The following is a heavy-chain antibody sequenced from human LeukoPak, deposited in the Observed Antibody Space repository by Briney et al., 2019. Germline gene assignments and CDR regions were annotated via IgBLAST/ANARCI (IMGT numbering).Heavy chain of an antibody. J-gene: IGHJ4*02. CDR2: AYYRSKWYN. D-gene: IGHD1-26*01. CDR1: GDSVSSNSAA. V-gene: IGHV6-1*01. CDR3: ARAPESYSGNYYFDY. Sequence: SQTLSLTCAISGDSVSSNSAAWNWIRQSPSRGLEWLGRAYYRSKWYNDYAVSVKSRITINPDTSKNQLSLRLNSVTPEDTAVYYCARAPESYSGNYYFDYWGQGTLVTVSS.